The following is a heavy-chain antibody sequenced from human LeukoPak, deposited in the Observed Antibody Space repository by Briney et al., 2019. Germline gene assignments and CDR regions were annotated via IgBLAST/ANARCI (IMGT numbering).Heavy chain of an antibody. Sequence: GESLKISCKGSGNNFATHWLAWVRQTPGKGLEWIGVIYPVDSDTRYSPTFQGQVTISVDKSTSTAYLQWSSLKASDTAMYYCARTNYYETSGWASGLSPFDMWGRGTMVTVSS. CDR2: IYPVDSDT. CDR3: ARTNYYETSGWASGLSPFDM. J-gene: IGHJ3*02. V-gene: IGHV5-51*01. CDR1: GNNFATHW. D-gene: IGHD3-22*01.